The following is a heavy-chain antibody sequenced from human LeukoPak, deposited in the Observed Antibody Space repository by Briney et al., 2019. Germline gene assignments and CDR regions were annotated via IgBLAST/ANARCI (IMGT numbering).Heavy chain of an antibody. CDR2: IYYSGST. CDR1: GGSISNYY. D-gene: IGHD1-26*01. J-gene: IGHJ6*02. CDR3: ARVGGTNYYYYGMDV. V-gene: IGHV4-59*01. Sequence: SETLSLACTVSGGSISNYYWSWIRQPPGKGLEWIGYIYYSGSTNYNPSLKSRVTISVDTSKNQFSLKLSSVTAADTAVYYCARVGGTNYYYYGMDVWGQGTTVTVSS.